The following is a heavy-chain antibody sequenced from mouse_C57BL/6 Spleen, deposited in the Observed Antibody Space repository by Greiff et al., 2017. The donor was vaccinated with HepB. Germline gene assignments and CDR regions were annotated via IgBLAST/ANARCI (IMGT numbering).Heavy chain of an antibody. Sequence: VQLQQSGPELVKPGASVKISCKASGYAFSSSWMNWVKQRPGKGLEWIGRIYPGDGDTNYNGKFKGKATLTADKSSSTAYMQLSSLTSEDSAVYFCARWGYGYDEGYAMDYWGQGTSVTVSS. J-gene: IGHJ4*01. V-gene: IGHV1-82*01. D-gene: IGHD2-2*01. CDR2: IYPGDGDT. CDR3: ARWGYGYDEGYAMDY. CDR1: GYAFSSSW.